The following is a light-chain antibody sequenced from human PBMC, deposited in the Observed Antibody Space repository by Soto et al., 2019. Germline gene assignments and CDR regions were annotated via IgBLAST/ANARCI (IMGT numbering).Light chain of an antibody. CDR2: DVT. V-gene: IGLV2-14*01. CDR3: FSYAGSTYV. Sequence: QSALTQPASMSASPGQSITISCTGTSSDIGGYDYVSWYQHHPGKAPKLIIYDVTRRPSGVSPRFSGSKSGNTASLTISGLQAEDEADYYCFSYAGSTYVFGTGTKVTVL. CDR1: SSDIGGYDY. J-gene: IGLJ1*01.